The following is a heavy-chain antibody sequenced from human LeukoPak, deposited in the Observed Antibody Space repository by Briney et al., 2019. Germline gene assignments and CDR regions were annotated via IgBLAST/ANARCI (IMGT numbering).Heavy chain of an antibody. CDR1: GFTFSSSE. CDR3: ARSGQHLFDF. J-gene: IGHJ4*02. D-gene: IGHD6-13*01. Sequence: GGSLRLSCAASGFTFSSSEMNWVRQAPGKGLEWVSYISSSGGTISYADSAKGRFTISRDNAKNSLYLQMNSLRAEDTAIYYCARSGQHLFDFWGQGTLVTVSS. CDR2: ISSSGGTI. V-gene: IGHV3-48*03.